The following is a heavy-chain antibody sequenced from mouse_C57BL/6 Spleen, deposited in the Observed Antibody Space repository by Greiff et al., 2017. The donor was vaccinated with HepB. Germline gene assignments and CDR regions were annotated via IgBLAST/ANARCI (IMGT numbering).Heavy chain of an antibody. CDR1: GYTFTSYW. D-gene: IGHD3-2*01. CDR3: ARGRRRQDFFAY. Sequence: QVQLKQPGAELVKPGASVKLSCKASGYTFTSYWMQWVKQRPGQGLEWIGEIDPSDSYTNYNQKFKGKATLTVDTSSSTAYMQLSSLTSEDSAVYYGARGRRRQDFFAYWGQGTLVTVSA. CDR2: IDPSDSYT. V-gene: IGHV1-50*01. J-gene: IGHJ3*01.